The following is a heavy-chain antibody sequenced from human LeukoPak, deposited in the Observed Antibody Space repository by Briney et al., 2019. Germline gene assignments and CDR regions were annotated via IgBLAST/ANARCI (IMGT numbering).Heavy chain of an antibody. CDR1: GGSFSGYY. CDR3: ASRQGYCSGGSCYGGFDY. CDR2: INHSGST. Sequence: PSETLSLTCAVYGGSFSGYYWSWIRQPPGKGLEWIGEINHSGSTNYNPSLKSRVTISVDTSKNQFSLKLSSVTAADTAVYYCASRQGYCSGGSCYGGFDYWGQGTLVTVSS. D-gene: IGHD2-15*01. V-gene: IGHV4-34*01. J-gene: IGHJ4*02.